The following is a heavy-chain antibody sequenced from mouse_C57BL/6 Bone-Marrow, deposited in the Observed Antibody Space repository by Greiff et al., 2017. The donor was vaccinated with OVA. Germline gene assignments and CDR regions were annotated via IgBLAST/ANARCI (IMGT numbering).Heavy chain of an antibody. V-gene: IGHV3-6*01. CDR2: ISYDGSN. D-gene: IGHD2-5*01. CDR3: ARDSNYVRVYFDY. Sequence: EVKLVESGPGLVKPSQSLSHTCSVTGYSITSGYYWNWIRQFPGNKLEWMGYISYDGSNNYNPSLKNRISITRDTSKNQFFLKLNSVTTEDTATYYCARDSNYVRVYFDYWGQGTTLTVSS. J-gene: IGHJ2*01. CDR1: GYSITSGYY.